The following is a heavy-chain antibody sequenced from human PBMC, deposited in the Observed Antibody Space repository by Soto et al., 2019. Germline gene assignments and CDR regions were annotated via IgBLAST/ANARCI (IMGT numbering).Heavy chain of an antibody. CDR2: INPSGGST. J-gene: IGHJ3*02. V-gene: IGHV1-46*03. Sequence: ASVKVSCKASGYTFTSYYMHWVRQAPGQGLEWMGIINPSGGSTSYAQKFQGRVTMTRDTSTSTVYMELSSLRSEDTAVYYCARGFGVVIKESAFDIWGKGTMVTVSS. CDR1: GYTFTSYY. D-gene: IGHD3-3*01. CDR3: ARGFGVVIKESAFDI.